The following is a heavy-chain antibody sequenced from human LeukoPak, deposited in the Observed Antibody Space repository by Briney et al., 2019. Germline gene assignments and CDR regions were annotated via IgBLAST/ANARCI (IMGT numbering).Heavy chain of an antibody. J-gene: IGHJ2*01. D-gene: IGHD4-17*01. Sequence: GGSLRLSCAASGFTFSSYEMNWVRQAPGKGLEWVSYISSSGSTIYYADSVKGRFTISRDNSKNTLFLDMNNMRADDTAVYFCVKDNYADYASGGVDWYFDLWGRGTLVTVSS. CDR3: VKDNYADYASGGVDWYFDL. CDR1: GFTFSSYE. V-gene: IGHV3-48*03. CDR2: ISSSGSTI.